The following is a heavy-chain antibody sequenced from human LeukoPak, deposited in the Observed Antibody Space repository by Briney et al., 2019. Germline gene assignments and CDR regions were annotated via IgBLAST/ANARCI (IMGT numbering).Heavy chain of an antibody. J-gene: IGHJ6*02. V-gene: IGHV4-4*07. Sequence: SETLSLTCTVSGGSISSYHWSWIRQPAGKGLEWIRRIYTSGSTNYNPSLKSRVTMSVDTSKNQFSLKLSSVTAADTAVYYCARDKGLASRVLSGYYYGMDVWGQGTTVTVSS. CDR3: ARDKGLASRVLSGYYYGMDV. D-gene: IGHD3-10*01. CDR2: IYTSGST. CDR1: GGSISSYH.